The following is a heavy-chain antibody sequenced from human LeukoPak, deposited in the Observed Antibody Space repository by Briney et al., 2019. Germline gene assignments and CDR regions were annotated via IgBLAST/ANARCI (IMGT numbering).Heavy chain of an antibody. CDR2: IKHSGST. D-gene: IGHD3-16*01. Sequence: SETLSLTCAVSGGSFSGYYWSWIRQPPGKGLEWIGEIKHSGSTNYNPSLKSRVTMSVDTSKNQFSLKLSSVSAADTAVYYCARRGRGEPDFWGQGTLVTVSS. V-gene: IGHV4-34*01. CDR1: GGSFSGYY. CDR3: ARRGRGEPDF. J-gene: IGHJ4*02.